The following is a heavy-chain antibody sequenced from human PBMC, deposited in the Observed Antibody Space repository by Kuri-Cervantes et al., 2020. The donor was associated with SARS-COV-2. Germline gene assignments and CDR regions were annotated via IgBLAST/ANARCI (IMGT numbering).Heavy chain of an antibody. J-gene: IGHJ5*02. Sequence: SHTLSLTCAIPGDSASSNSAAWNWIRHSPSRGLEWLGRTSYKSKYYNHCAISVQSRITINPDTSKTEFSLRLNSVTPEDTAVYYCACGWLRGWFDPWGQGTLVTVSS. CDR3: ACGWLRGWFDP. D-gene: IGHD6-19*01. CDR2: TSYKSKYYN. V-gene: IGHV6-1*01. CDR1: GDSASSNSAA.